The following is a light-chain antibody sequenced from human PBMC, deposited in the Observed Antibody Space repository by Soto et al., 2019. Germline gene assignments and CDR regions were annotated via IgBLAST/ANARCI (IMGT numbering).Light chain of an antibody. CDR3: QQYGSTPLT. J-gene: IGKJ4*01. CDR1: QSVRSNS. V-gene: IGKV3-20*01. Sequence: EIVLTQSPDTLSLSPGERATLSCRASQSVRSNSLAWYQQKPGQAPRFLIYDASSRATGIPDRFSGSGSGTDFTITISRLEPEDFAVYYCQQYGSTPLTFGGGTKVDI. CDR2: DAS.